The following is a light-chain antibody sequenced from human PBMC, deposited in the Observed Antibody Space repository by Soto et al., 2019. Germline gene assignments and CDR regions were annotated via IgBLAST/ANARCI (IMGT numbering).Light chain of an antibody. Sequence: QSALTQPASVSGSPGQSITISCTGTSSNVGSYKLVSWYQQHPGKAPKLMIFESTKRPSGLSDRFSGSKSGNTASLTISGLQAEDEADYYCCSCVSGSPFDVLFGGGTKLTVL. CDR2: EST. CDR3: CSCVSGSPFDVL. V-gene: IGLV2-23*01. CDR1: SSNVGSYKL. J-gene: IGLJ3*02.